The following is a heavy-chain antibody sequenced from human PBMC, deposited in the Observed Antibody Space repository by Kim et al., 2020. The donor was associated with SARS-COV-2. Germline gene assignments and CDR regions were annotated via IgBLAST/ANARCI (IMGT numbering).Heavy chain of an antibody. D-gene: IGHD2-2*01. Sequence: GGPLRLSCAASGFTFSSFAMSWVRQVPGKGLEWVSAISAGGYSTYYADSVKGRFTISRDNSDSTLYLQMNSLRVEDTAVYYCARDTGHCSSTSCYGAEDVWGPGTSVTVSS. CDR3: ARDTGHCSSTSCYGAEDV. J-gene: IGHJ6*02. CDR1: GFTFSSFA. CDR2: ISAGGYST. V-gene: IGHV3-23*01.